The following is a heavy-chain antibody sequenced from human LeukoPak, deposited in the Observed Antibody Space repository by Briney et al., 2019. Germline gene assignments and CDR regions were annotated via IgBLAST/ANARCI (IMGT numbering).Heavy chain of an antibody. D-gene: IGHD1-7*01. CDR3: ARDELAVLDAFDI. Sequence: GGSLRLSCAASGFTFSSYSMNWVRQAPGKGLEWVSSISSSSSYIYYADSVKGRFTISRDNAKNSLYLQMNSLRAEDTAVYYCARDELAVLDAFDIWGQGTMVTVSS. V-gene: IGHV3-21*01. J-gene: IGHJ3*02. CDR1: GFTFSSYS. CDR2: ISSSSSYI.